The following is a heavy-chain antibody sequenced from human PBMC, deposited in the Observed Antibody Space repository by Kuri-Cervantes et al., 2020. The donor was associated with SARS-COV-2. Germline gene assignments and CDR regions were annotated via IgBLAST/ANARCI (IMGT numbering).Heavy chain of an antibody. D-gene: IGHD2-2*01. Sequence: GGSLRLSCAASGFTFSSYWMSWVRQAPGKGLEWVSYISSSSSTIYYADSVKGRFTISRDNAKNSLYLQMNSLRAEDTAVYYCIVVVPAAFDYWGQGTLVTVSS. J-gene: IGHJ4*02. CDR3: IVVVPAAFDY. V-gene: IGHV3-48*01. CDR2: ISSSSSTI. CDR1: GFTFSSYW.